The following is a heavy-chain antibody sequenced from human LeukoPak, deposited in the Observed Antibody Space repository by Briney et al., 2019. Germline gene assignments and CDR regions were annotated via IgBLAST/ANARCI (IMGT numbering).Heavy chain of an antibody. CDR1: GLTLSRYG. CDR3: AKPRGGYYFDY. CDR2: ISGSGHNS. V-gene: IGHV3-23*01. Sequence: GGSLRLSCVASGLTLSRYGMNWVRQAPGKGLEWVLGISGSGHNSYYTDSVKGRFTISRVNSKNTVYLQMNSLRPEDTAVYYCAKPRGGYYFDYWGQGTLVTVSS. D-gene: IGHD3-3*01. J-gene: IGHJ4*02.